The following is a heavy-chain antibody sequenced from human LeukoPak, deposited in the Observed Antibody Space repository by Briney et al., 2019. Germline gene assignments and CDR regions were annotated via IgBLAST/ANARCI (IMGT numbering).Heavy chain of an antibody. V-gene: IGHV1-2*02. CDR3: AREGERLAAAGHYYYYGMDV. CDR2: INPNSGGT. J-gene: IGHJ6*02. D-gene: IGHD6-13*01. CDR1: GYTFTGYY. Sequence: ASVKVSCKASGYTFTGYYMHWVRQAPGQGLEWMGWINPNSGGTNYAQKFQGRVTMTRDTSISTAYMELSRLRSDDTAVYYCAREGERLAAAGHYYYYGMDVWGQGTTVTVSS.